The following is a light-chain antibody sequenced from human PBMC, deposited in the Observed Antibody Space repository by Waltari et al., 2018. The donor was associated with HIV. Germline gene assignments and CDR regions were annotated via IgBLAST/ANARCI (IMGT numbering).Light chain of an antibody. J-gene: IGLJ2*01. V-gene: IGLV2-11*01. CDR2: DVS. CDR3: CSYAGSYTFVV. CDR1: SSDVGGYNY. Sequence: QSALTQPRSVSGSPGQSVTISCTGTSSDVGGYNYVSWYQQHPGKAPKLMIYDVSKRPSGVPVRFSGSKSGDTASLTISGLQAEDEAYYYCCSYAGSYTFVVFGGGTKLTVL.